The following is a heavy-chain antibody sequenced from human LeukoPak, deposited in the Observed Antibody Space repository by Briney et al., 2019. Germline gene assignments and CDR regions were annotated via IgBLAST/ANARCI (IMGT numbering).Heavy chain of an antibody. Sequence: SETLSLTCAVYGGSFSGYSWSWIRQPPGKGLEWIAEINHSGGTNYNPSLKSRVTISVDTSKNQFSLKLSSVTAADTAVYYCARAPIRLDVWGEGTTVTVSS. J-gene: IGHJ6*04. V-gene: IGHV4-34*01. CDR3: ARAPIRLDV. CDR1: GGSFSGYS. CDR2: INHSGGT.